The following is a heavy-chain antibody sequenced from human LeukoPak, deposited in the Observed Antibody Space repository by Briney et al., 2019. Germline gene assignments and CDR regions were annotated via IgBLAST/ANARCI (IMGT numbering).Heavy chain of an antibody. J-gene: IGHJ4*02. CDR2: IYYSGST. D-gene: IGHD1-26*01. CDR3: ARDKSVGANDY. CDR1: GGSISSGGYY. V-gene: IGHV4-31*03. Sequence: PSETLSLTCTVSGGSISSGGYYWSWIRQHPGKGLEWIGYIYYSGSTYYNPSLKSRVTISVDTSKNQFSLKLSSVTAADTAVYYCARDKSVGANDYWGQGTLVAVSS.